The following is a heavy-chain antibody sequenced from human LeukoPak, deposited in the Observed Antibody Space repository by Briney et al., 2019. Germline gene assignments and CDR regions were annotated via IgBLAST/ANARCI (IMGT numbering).Heavy chain of an antibody. V-gene: IGHV4-59*01. CDR1: GGSISSYY. Sequence: SEALSLTCTVSGGSISSYYWSWIRQPPGKGLEWIGYIYYSGSTNYNPSLKSRVTISVDTSKNQFSLKLSSVTAADTAVYYCASYSSSSRYYFDYWGQGTLVTVSS. CDR2: IYYSGST. D-gene: IGHD6-13*01. CDR3: ASYSSSSRYYFDY. J-gene: IGHJ4*02.